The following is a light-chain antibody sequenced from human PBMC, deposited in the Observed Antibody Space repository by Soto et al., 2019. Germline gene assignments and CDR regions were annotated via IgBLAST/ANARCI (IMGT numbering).Light chain of an antibody. Sequence: EIVMTQSPATLSVSPGERATLSCRASQSVSSSLAWYQQKPGQAPGLLIYGASTRATGIPARFSGSGSGTEFTLTISSLQSEDFAVHYCQQYNNWPALTFGGGTKVEIK. V-gene: IGKV3-15*01. CDR2: GAS. CDR1: QSVSSS. CDR3: QQYNNWPALT. J-gene: IGKJ4*01.